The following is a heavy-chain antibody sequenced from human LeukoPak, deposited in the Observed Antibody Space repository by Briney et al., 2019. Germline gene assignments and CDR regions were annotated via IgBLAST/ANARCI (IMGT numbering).Heavy chain of an antibody. CDR3: ARDGGYCSGGSCYSGTITPLDY. V-gene: IGHV1-2*02. D-gene: IGHD2-15*01. CDR1: GYTFTAYY. CDR2: INPNSGGT. Sequence: ASVTVSCKASGYTFTAYYVHWVRQAPGQGLEWMGWINPNSGGTNYAQKFQGRVTMTRDTSISTAYMELSRLGSDDTAVYYCARDGGYCSGGSCYSGTITPLDYWGQGTLVTVSS. J-gene: IGHJ4*02.